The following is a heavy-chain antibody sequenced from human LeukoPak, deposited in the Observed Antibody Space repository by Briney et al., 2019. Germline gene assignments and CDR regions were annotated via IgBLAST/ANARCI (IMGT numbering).Heavy chain of an antibody. CDR2: LSNIGGRT. Sequence: GGSLRLSCAASGFTLSNYAMSWVRQAPGKGLEWVSGLSNIGGRTNYADSVKGRFTISRDNSKNTLYLQMNSLRAEDTAVYYCAKQERGWVRGVRGVLPPYYFDYWGQGTLVTVSS. J-gene: IGHJ4*02. CDR3: AKQERGWVRGVRGVLPPYYFDY. D-gene: IGHD3-10*01. V-gene: IGHV3-23*01. CDR1: GFTLSNYA.